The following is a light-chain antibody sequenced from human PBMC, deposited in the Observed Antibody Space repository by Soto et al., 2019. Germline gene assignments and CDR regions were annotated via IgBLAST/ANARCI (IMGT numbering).Light chain of an antibody. Sequence: EIVLTQSPGTLSLSPGERATLSCRASQSVSSSYLAWYQQKPCQAPRLLIYGASSRATGIPDRFSGSGSGTDFTLTSSRLELEGFAVYYCQQYGSSPLTFRGGTKVEIK. J-gene: IGKJ4*01. CDR2: GAS. V-gene: IGKV3-20*01. CDR3: QQYGSSPLT. CDR1: QSVSSSY.